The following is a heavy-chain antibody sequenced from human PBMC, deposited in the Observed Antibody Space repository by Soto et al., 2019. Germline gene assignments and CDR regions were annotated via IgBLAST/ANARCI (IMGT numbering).Heavy chain of an antibody. D-gene: IGHD2-2*01. J-gene: IGHJ5*02. CDR3: GRDLTSNANCIDP. CDR2: IYYTGKT. V-gene: IGHV4-30-4*01. CDR1: GDYIHVGGYY. Sequence: PSETLSLTCSVSGDYIHVGGYYWTWIRQRPGKGLEWMGYIYYTGKTYYNPSLESRLTMSVDRSKHQFSLRLTSVTAADTAVYFCGRDLTSNANCIDPWGQGTLVTVSS.